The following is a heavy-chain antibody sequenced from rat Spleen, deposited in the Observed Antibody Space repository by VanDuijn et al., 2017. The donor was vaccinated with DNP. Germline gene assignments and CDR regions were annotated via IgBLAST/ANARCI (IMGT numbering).Heavy chain of an antibody. CDR3: ARVYGSYGAMDA. V-gene: IGHV2-41*01. Sequence: QVQLKESGPGLVQPSQTLSLTCTVAGFSLTSYNVHWVRQPPGKGLEWMGVIWNTGGTRYNSALKSRLSISRDTSKSQVFLKMSSLQTEDTATYYCARVYGSYGAMDAWGQGVMVTVSS. D-gene: IGHD1-8*01. J-gene: IGHJ2*01. CDR1: GFSLTSYN. CDR2: IWNTGGT.